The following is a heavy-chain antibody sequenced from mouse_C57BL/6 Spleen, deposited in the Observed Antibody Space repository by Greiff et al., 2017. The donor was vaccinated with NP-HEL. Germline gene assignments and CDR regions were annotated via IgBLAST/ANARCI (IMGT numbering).Heavy chain of an antibody. J-gene: IGHJ2*01. D-gene: IGHD2-5*01. CDR3: ARSLGGYYSNYVDY. CDR1: GFSLSTSGMG. CDR2: IYWDDDK. V-gene: IGHV8-12*01. Sequence: QVTLKVSGPGLLQSSQTLSLTCSFSGFSLSTSGMGVSWIRQPSGKGLEWLAHIYWDDDKRYNPSLKSRRTISKDTSSNQLFLKITSVDTADTATYYGARSLGGYYSNYVDYWGQGTTLTVSS.